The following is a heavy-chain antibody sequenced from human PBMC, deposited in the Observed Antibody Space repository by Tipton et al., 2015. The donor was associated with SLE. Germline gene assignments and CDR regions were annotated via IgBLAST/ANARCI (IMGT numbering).Heavy chain of an antibody. D-gene: IGHD3-22*01. Sequence: TLSLTCTVSGGSISSSSYYWGWIRQPPGKGLEWIGYIYYSGSTNYNPSLKSRVTISVDTSKNQFSLKLSSVTAADTAVYYCASGAASSSGYSLDYWGQGSLVTVSS. J-gene: IGHJ4*02. V-gene: IGHV4-61*05. CDR2: IYYSGST. CDR1: GGSISSSSYY. CDR3: ASGAASSSGYSLDY.